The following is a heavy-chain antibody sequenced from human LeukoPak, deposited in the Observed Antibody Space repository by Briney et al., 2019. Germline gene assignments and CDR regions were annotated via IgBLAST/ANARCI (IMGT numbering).Heavy chain of an antibody. CDR3: TTEYDFWSGLIDY. D-gene: IGHD3-3*01. Sequence: GGSLRLSCTASGFTFGDYAMSWVRQAPGKGLEWVGFIRSKAYGGTTEYAASVKGRFTISRDDSKSIAYLQMNSLKTEDTAVYYCTTEYDFWSGLIDYWGQGTLVTVSS. J-gene: IGHJ4*02. CDR1: GFTFGDYA. CDR2: IRSKAYGGTT. V-gene: IGHV3-49*04.